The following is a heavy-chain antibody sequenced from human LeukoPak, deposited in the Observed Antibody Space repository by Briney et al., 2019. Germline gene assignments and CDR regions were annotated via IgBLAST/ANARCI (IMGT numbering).Heavy chain of an antibody. Sequence: PGGSLRLSCAASGFTFSSYGMHWVRQAPGKGLEWVAFIRYDGSNKYYADSVKGRFTISRDNSKNTLYLQMNSLRAEDTAVYYCAKDGSGWYPGDYFDYWGQGTLVTVSS. D-gene: IGHD6-19*01. CDR2: IRYDGSNK. CDR3: AKDGSGWYPGDYFDY. CDR1: GFTFSSYG. V-gene: IGHV3-30*02. J-gene: IGHJ4*02.